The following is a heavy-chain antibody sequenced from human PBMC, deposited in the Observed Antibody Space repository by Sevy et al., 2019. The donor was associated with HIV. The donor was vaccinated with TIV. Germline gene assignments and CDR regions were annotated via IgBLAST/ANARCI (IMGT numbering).Heavy chain of an antibody. J-gene: IGHJ5*02. CDR1: GFTFSSYA. CDR2: ISGSGGST. CDR3: AKALVGATFLGFDP. D-gene: IGHD1-26*01. Sequence: GGSLRLSCAASGFTFSSYAMSWVRQAPGKGLEWVSAISGSGGSTYYADSVKGRFTISRDNSKNTLYLQMNSPRAEDTAVYYCAKALVGATFLGFDPWGQGTLVTVSS. V-gene: IGHV3-23*01.